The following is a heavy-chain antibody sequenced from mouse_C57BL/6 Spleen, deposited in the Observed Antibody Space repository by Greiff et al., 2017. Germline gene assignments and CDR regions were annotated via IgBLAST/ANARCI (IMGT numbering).Heavy chain of an antibody. V-gene: IGHV8-8*01. D-gene: IGHD1-1*01. J-gene: IGHJ1*03. Sequence: QVTLKESGPGILQPSQTLSLTCSFSGFSLSTFGMGVGWIRQPSGKGLEWLAHIWWDNDKYYNPTLKSRLTISKDTSKNQVFLKIANVDTAETDTYYCARVKGVATRYFDVWGTGTTVTVSS. CDR1: GFSLSTFGMG. CDR3: ARVKGVATRYFDV. CDR2: IWWDNDK.